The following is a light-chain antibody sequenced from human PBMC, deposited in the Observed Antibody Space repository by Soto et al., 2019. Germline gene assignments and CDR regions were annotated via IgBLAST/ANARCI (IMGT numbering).Light chain of an antibody. J-gene: IGKJ4*01. CDR2: LGS. CDR1: QSLLHTNGHSY. Sequence: DIVMTQSPLSLPVTPGQPASISCRSSQSLLHTNGHSYLDWYLQKPGQSPQLLIFLGSNRASGVPDRFSGSGSGTDFTLKISRVEADDVGVYYCMQALQTPLTFGGGTRVEIK. V-gene: IGKV2-28*01. CDR3: MQALQTPLT.